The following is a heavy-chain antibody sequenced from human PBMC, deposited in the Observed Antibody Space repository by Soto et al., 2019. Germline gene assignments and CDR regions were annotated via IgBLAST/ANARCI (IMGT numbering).Heavy chain of an antibody. J-gene: IGHJ4*02. CDR1: GFTFSAYW. CDR3: VRGLAGTSDY. V-gene: IGHV3-74*01. CDR2: TSPNGNEI. Sequence: GGSLRLCCAASGFTFSAYWMHWVRQGPGKGLVWVSRTSPNGNEIAYADSVKGRFTISRDNAKNTLYLQMNSLRAEDTAVYYCVRGLAGTSDYWGRGTLVTVSS. D-gene: IGHD6-13*01.